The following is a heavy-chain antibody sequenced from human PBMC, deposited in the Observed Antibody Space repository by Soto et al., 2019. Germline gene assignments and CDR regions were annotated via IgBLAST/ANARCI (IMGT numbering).Heavy chain of an antibody. CDR2: IIPIFGTA. D-gene: IGHD3-22*01. CDR3: ARADYYRGLGDT. J-gene: IGHJ5*02. CDR1: GGTFSSYA. Sequence: EASVKVSCKASGGTFSSYAISWVRQAPGQGLEWMGGIIPIFGTANYAQKFQGRVTITADESTSTAYMEMSSLRSEDTAVYYCARADYYRGLGDTWGQGTLVTVTS. V-gene: IGHV1-69*13.